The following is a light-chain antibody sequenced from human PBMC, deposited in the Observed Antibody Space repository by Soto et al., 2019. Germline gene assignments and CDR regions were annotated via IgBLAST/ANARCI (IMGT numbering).Light chain of an antibody. CDR3: QQRSNWPPVT. CDR2: DAS. Sequence: EIVLTQSPATLSLSPGERATLSCRASQSINRHLAWYRQKPGQAPRLLIYDASNRATGIPARFSDSGSVTDFTLTISSLEPEDFGVYYCQQRSNWPPVTFGGGTKVEIK. CDR1: QSINRH. V-gene: IGKV3-11*01. J-gene: IGKJ4*01.